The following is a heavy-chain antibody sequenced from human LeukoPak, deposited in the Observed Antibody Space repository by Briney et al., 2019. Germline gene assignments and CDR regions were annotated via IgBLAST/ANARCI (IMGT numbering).Heavy chain of an antibody. CDR2: ISRSGSTI. V-gene: IGHV3-11*01. J-gene: IGHJ4*02. CDR3: ARDGWWWLQFRGWDY. D-gene: IGHD5-24*01. CDR1: GFTFSDYY. Sequence: GSLRLSCAASGFTFSDYYMSWVRQAPGKGLEWGSYISRSGSTIYYADSVKGRFTISRDSAKNSLYLQMNSLRAEDTAVYYCARDGWWWLQFRGWDYWGQGTLVTVSS.